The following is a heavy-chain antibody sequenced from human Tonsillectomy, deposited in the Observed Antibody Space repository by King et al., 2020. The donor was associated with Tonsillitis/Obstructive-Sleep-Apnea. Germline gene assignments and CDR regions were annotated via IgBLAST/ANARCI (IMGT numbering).Heavy chain of an antibody. CDR3: AREVVWGSDRYPYFDY. CDR2: IYYSGNT. J-gene: IGHJ4*02. Sequence: QLKESGPGLVKTSETLSLTCTVSGGSINSSSYYWDWIRQPPGKGLEWIGSIYYSGNTYYNPSLKSRVTISVDTSKNQFSVKLSSVTAADTAVYYCAREVVWGSDRYPYFDYWGQGTLVTVSS. V-gene: IGHV4-39*02. D-gene: IGHD3-16*02. CDR1: GGSINSSSYY.